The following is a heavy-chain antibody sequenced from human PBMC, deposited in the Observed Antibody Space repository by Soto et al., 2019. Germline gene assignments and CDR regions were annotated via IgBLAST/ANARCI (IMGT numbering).Heavy chain of an antibody. CDR2: ISTLNGNT. CDR3: ARRVQVWLPDYYGMDV. V-gene: IGHV1-18*01. Sequence: QAQLVQSGAEVKKPGASVNVSCKASGYDYVTYAITWVRQRPGHGLEWMGWISTLNGNTHYAQNFQGRVTMTTDTATRIVHLELRSLRSDDTAGYYCARRVQVWLPDYYGMDVWGQGTKVTVSS. J-gene: IGHJ6*02. D-gene: IGHD5-18*01. CDR1: GYDYVTYA.